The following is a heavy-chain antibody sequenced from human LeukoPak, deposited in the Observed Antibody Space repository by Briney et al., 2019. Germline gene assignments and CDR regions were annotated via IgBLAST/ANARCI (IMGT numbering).Heavy chain of an antibody. Sequence: PSKTLSLTCTVSGGSISSYYWSWIRQPPGKGLEWIGYIYSSGSTNYNPSLKSRVTISIDTSKNQFSLRLTSVTAADTAVYYCARRPIVGSTGFYFDPWGPGTLVTVSS. V-gene: IGHV4-59*08. CDR3: ARRPIVGSTGFYFDP. D-gene: IGHD1-26*01. CDR1: GGSISSYY. CDR2: IYSSGST. J-gene: IGHJ5*02.